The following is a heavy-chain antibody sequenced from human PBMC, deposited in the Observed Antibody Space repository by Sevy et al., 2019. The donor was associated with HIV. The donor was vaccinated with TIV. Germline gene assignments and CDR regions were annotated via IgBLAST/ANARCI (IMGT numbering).Heavy chain of an antibody. D-gene: IGHD6-13*01. Sequence: GGCLRLSCAASGFSLNTYWMSWVRQAPGKGLEGVANIKQDGSVTYYVDSVKGRFTISRDNARNFLYLQMNSLRAEDTASYYCVRAVAADGSFWGQGTLVHVSS. CDR2: IKQDGSVT. CDR1: GFSLNTYW. CDR3: VRAVAADGSF. J-gene: IGHJ4*02. V-gene: IGHV3-7*01.